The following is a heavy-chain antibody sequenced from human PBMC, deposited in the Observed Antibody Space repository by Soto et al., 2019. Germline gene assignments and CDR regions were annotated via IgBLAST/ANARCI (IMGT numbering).Heavy chain of an antibody. J-gene: IGHJ6*03. CDR3: AKDGAARPFAYYYYYYMDV. Sequence: GGSLRLSCAASGFTFDDYAMHWVRQAPGKGLEWVSGISWNSGSIGYADSVKGRFTISRDNAKNSPYLQMNSLRAEDTALYYCAKDGAARPFAYYYYYYMDVWGKGTTVTVSS. CDR2: ISWNSGSI. D-gene: IGHD6-6*01. CDR1: GFTFDDYA. V-gene: IGHV3-9*01.